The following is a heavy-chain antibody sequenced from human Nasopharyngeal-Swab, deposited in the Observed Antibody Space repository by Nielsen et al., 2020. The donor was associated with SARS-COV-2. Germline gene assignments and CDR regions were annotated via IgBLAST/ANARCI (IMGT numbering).Heavy chain of an antibody. Sequence: GGSLRLSCAAYGFTFDDYAMHWVRQAPGKGLEWVSGISWNSGRIGYADSVKGRFTISRDNAKNSLYLQMNSLRAEDTALYYCAAYGSGSYYTLWGQGTLVTVSS. J-gene: IGHJ4*02. D-gene: IGHD3-10*01. V-gene: IGHV3-9*01. CDR1: GFTFDDYA. CDR2: ISWNSGRI. CDR3: AAYGSGSYYTL.